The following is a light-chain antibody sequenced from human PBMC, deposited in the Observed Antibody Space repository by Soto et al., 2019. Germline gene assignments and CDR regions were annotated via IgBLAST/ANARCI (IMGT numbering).Light chain of an antibody. V-gene: IGKV3-20*01. Sequence: EIVLTQSPGTLSLSPGERATLSCRASQSVSSTYLALYRQKPGQAPRLLMYAASSRANGIPDRFSGSGSGTDFTLTITKLEPEDFAVYYCQQSSSSPITFGQGTRLDIK. CDR2: AAS. J-gene: IGKJ5*01. CDR1: QSVSSTY. CDR3: QQSSSSPIT.